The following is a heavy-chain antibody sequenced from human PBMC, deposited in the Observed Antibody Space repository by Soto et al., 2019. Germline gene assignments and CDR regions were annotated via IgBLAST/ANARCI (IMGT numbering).Heavy chain of an antibody. Sequence: SETLSLTFTVSGGSISGHYWIWIRQYPGKGLEWVVYIFYTRTTNYNPSLKSRVTLSADTSKNQFSLGLSSVTAADTAVYYCARVGSSGWSPDYGGQGTLVTVSS. J-gene: IGHJ4*02. V-gene: IGHV4-59*11. CDR3: ARVGSSGWSPDY. D-gene: IGHD6-19*01. CDR2: IFYTRTT. CDR1: GGSISGHY.